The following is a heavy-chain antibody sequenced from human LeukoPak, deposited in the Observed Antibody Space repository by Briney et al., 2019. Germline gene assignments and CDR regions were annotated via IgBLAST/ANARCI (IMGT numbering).Heavy chain of an antibody. CDR1: GGSISSYY. D-gene: IGHD5-24*01. V-gene: IGHV4-59*01. CDR2: IYYSGST. J-gene: IGHJ4*02. CDR3: ARVRGYFDY. Sequence: SETLSLTCTVSGGSISSYYWSWIRQPPGEGLEWIGYIYYSGSTNYNPSLKSRVTISVDTSKNQFSLKLSSVTAADTAVYYCARVRGYFDYWGQGTLVTVSS.